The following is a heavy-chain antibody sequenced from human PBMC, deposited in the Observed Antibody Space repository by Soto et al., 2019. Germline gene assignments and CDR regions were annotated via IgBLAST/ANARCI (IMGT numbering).Heavy chain of an antibody. D-gene: IGHD4-17*01. J-gene: IGHJ4*02. CDR3: AKDPSIYGDYEVFGIDY. CDR2: ISYDGSNK. V-gene: IGHV3-30*18. CDR1: GFTFSSLG. Sequence: PLRLPCAASGFTFSSLGMHWVRQAPGKGLEWVAVISYDGSNKYYADSVKGRFTISRDNSKNTLYLQMNSLRAEDTAVYYCAKDPSIYGDYEVFGIDYWGQGTLVTVSS.